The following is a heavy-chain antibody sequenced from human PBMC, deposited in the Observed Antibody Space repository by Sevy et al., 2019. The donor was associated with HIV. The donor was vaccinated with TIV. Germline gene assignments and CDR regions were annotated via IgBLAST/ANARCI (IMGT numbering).Heavy chain of an antibody. CDR3: AGENAWGRGYS. CDR2: IYYNGHI. CDR1: GGSITSLY. Sequence: SETLSLTCTVSGGSITSLYRNWIRQPPWKGLEWIANIYYNGHINYNPSLKSRVTLSLDTSKNQFSLRLSSVTAADTAMYYCAGENAWGRGYSWGQGTLVTVSS. V-gene: IGHV4-59*08. D-gene: IGHD1-26*01. J-gene: IGHJ4*02.